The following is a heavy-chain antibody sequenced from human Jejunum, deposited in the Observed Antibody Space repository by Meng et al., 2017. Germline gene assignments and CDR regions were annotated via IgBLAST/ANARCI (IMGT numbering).Heavy chain of an antibody. J-gene: IGHJ3*02. V-gene: IGHV3-7*01. CDR3: ARDPGYGSFDI. D-gene: IGHD2-15*01. CDR1: GFSFSSYW. Sequence: GGSLRLSCVASGFSFSSYWMSWVRQSPGKGLELVDNINQDESEKSYVDSVKGRFTISRDNAKNSFYLQMNTLRAEDTALYYCARDPGYGSFDIWGQGTMVTVSS. CDR2: INQDESEK.